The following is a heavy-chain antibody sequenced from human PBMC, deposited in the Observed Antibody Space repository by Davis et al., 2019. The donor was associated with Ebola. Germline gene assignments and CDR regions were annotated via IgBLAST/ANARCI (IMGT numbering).Heavy chain of an antibody. V-gene: IGHV7-4-1*02. D-gene: IGHD1-1*01. Sequence: ASVKVSCKASGYAFTRYAMNWVRQAPGQGLEWMGWINTNTGYPKYAQGFTGRFVFSLDTSVSTAYLQISSLTAEDTAVYFCAREIPQYNFDYWGQGTLVTVSS. CDR1: GYAFTRYA. CDR3: AREIPQYNFDY. CDR2: INTNTGYP. J-gene: IGHJ4*02.